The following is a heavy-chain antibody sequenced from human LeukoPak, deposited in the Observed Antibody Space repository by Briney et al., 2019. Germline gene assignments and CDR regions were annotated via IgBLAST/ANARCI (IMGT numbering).Heavy chain of an antibody. Sequence: ASVKVSCKASGYTFTNYGISLVRQAPGQGLEWMGWISAYNGNTNYAQRLQGRVTMTTDTSTSTAYMELRSLRSDDTAVYYCAREGYFGSGIDYYYGMDVWGQGTKVTVSS. V-gene: IGHV1-18*01. D-gene: IGHD3-10*01. J-gene: IGHJ6*02. CDR3: AREGYFGSGIDYYYGMDV. CDR1: GYTFTNYG. CDR2: ISAYNGNT.